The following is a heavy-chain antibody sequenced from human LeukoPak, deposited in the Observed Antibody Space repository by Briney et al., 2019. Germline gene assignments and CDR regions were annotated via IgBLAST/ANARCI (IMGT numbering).Heavy chain of an antibody. CDR2: IYYSGST. J-gene: IGHJ5*02. Sequence: SETLSLTCAVSGGSISSSSYYWGWIRQPPGKGLEWIGSIYYSGSTYYNPSLKSRVTISVDTSKNQFSLKLSSVTAADTAVYYCARREDPRYSGYDSLFDPWGQGTLVTVSS. CDR1: GGSISSSSYY. D-gene: IGHD5-12*01. V-gene: IGHV4-39*01. CDR3: ARREDPRYSGYDSLFDP.